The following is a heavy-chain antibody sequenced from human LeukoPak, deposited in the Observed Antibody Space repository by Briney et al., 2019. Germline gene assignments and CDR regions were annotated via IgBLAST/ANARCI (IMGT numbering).Heavy chain of an antibody. J-gene: IGHJ6*02. Sequence: GGSLRLSCAASVFTVSSNYMSCVRQAPGKGVEWVSVIYSGGSTYYADSVKGRFTISRHNSKNTLYLQMNSLRPEDTSVYYCAREVGSGGSWHMVTNREWGMDVWGQGTTVTVSS. D-gene: IGHD2-15*01. CDR1: VFTVSSNY. CDR3: AREVGSGGSWHMVTNREWGMDV. CDR2: IYSGGST. V-gene: IGHV3-53*04.